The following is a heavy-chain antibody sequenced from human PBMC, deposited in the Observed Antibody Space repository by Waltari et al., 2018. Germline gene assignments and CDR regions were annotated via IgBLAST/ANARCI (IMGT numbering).Heavy chain of an antibody. CDR2: INHSGST. D-gene: IGHD7-27*01. J-gene: IGHJ4*02. CDR3: ARVNWGAGDY. V-gene: IGHV4-34*01. Sequence: QVQLQQWGAGLLKPSETLSLTCAVYGGSFSGYYWSWIRQPPGKGLEWIGEINHSGSTNYNPSLKRRVTISVDTSKNQFSLKLSSVTAADTAVYYCARVNWGAGDYWGQGTLVTVSS. CDR1: GGSFSGYY.